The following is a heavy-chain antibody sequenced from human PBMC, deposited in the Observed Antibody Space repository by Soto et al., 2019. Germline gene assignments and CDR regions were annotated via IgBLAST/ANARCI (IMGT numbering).Heavy chain of an antibody. V-gene: IGHV4-39*01. CDR3: ARHGNTVTTGYYYGMDV. D-gene: IGHD4-17*01. Sequence: LSLTCTVSGASISSSNYYWGWIRQPPGRGLEWIGTMYYSGRTYYNPSLKSRVTTSVDTSKNQFSLKLSAVTATDTAVYYCARHGNTVTTGYYYGMDVWGQGTTVTVSS. CDR2: MYYSGRT. CDR1: GASISSSNYY. J-gene: IGHJ6*02.